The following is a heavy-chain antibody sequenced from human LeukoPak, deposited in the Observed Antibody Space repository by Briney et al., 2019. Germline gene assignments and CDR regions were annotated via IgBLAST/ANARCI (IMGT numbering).Heavy chain of an antibody. CDR3: ASSSSVVPAAPVDY. CDR1: GYTFTGYY. V-gene: IGHV1-69*05. D-gene: IGHD2-2*01. Sequence: ASVKVSCKASGYTFTGYYMHWVRQAPGQGLEWMGGIIPIFGTANYAQKFQGRVTITTDESTSTAYMELSSLRSEDTAVYYCASSSSVVPAAPVDYWGQGTLVTVSS. CDR2: IIPIFGTA. J-gene: IGHJ4*02.